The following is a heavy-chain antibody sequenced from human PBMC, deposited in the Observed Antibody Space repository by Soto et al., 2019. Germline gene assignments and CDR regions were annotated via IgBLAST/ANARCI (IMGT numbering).Heavy chain of an antibody. CDR3: AREIVGATLFDY. CDR1: GGSVSSGSYY. V-gene: IGHV4-61*01. Sequence: QVQLQESGPGLVKPSETLSLTCTVSGGSVSSGSYYWSWIRQPPGKGLEWIGYIYYSGSTNYNPSPKSRVTISVDTSQNQFSLKLSSVTAADTAVYYCAREIVGATLFDYWGQGTLVTVSS. D-gene: IGHD1-26*01. CDR2: IYYSGST. J-gene: IGHJ4*02.